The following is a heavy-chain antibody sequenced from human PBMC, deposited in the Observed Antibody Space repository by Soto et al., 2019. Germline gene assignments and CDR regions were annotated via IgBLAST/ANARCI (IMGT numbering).Heavy chain of an antibody. CDR3: ARHGSY. J-gene: IGHJ4*02. V-gene: IGHV4-39*01. Sequence: TRSLTCTVSGVSISSSSYYWGWIRQTPGKGLEWIGTIYFSGSTYYKQSLKSRVTISVDRSKNKFSLNLTSVTAADTALYYCARHGSYWGPGTLVTVSS. CDR1: GVSISSSSYY. CDR2: IYFSGST.